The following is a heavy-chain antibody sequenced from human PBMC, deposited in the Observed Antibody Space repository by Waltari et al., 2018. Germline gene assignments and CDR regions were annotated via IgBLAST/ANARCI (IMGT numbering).Heavy chain of an antibody. D-gene: IGHD3-22*01. CDR3: ASSSYYYDSSGLIPFDY. CDR2: ISAYNGNT. CDR1: GYTFTSYG. V-gene: IGHV1-18*01. Sequence: QVQLVQSGAEVKKPGASVKVSCKASGYTFTSYGISWVRQAPGQGLEWMGWISAYNGNTNYAQKLQGRVTMTTDTSTSTAYMELRSLRSDDTAVYYCASSSYYYDSSGLIPFDYWGQGTLVTVSS. J-gene: IGHJ4*02.